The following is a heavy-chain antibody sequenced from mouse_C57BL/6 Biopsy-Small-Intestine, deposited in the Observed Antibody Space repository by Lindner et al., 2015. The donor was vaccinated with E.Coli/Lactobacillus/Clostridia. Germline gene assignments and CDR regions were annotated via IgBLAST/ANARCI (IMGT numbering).Heavy chain of an antibody. J-gene: IGHJ4*01. D-gene: IGHD3-3*01. CDR1: GYTFTRSY. V-gene: IGHV1S61*01. CDR2: INAGGGST. CDR3: ARAAGYSYLFPLDY. Sequence: SVKVSCKASGYTFTRSYMHWVRQAPGQGLEWVGIINAGGGSTSYAQRFRGRVTMTSDTSTSTVYMELSSLTSEDTAVYYCARAAGYSYLFPLDYWGQGTRVTVSS.